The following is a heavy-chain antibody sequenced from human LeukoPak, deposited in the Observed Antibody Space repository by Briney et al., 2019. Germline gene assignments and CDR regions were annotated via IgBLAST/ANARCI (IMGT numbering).Heavy chain of an antibody. CDR3: AKSRRELMSDDAFDI. CDR2: ISGIGGRT. J-gene: IGHJ3*02. CDR1: GFTFSSYD. V-gene: IGHV3-23*01. D-gene: IGHD1-26*01. Sequence: GGSLRLSCAASGFTFSSYDMSWVRQAPGKGLEGVSGISGIGGRTQYADSVKGRFTISGDNSRTTLYLQMNSLTAEDTAVYYCAKSRRELMSDDAFDIWGQGTMVTVSS.